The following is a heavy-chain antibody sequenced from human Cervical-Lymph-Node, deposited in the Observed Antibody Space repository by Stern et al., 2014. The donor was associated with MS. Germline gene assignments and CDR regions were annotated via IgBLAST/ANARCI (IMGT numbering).Heavy chain of an antibody. CDR3: KGVRDGLDL. Sequence: VQLVESGGGVVQPGKSLRLSCAASGFTISRLGMHWVRQAPGKGLEWAALMSCVGDNNKYGDAVKARFTIPNENSHNTMYLQMNSLRPEATAVYYCKGVRDGLDLWGQGTTVIVS. CDR1: GFTISRLG. CDR2: MSCVGDNN. J-gene: IGHJ6*02. V-gene: IGHV3-30*03.